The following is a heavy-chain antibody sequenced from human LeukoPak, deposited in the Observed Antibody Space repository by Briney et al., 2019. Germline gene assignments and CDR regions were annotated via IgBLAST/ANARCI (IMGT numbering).Heavy chain of an antibody. J-gene: IGHJ5*02. D-gene: IGHD3-3*01. CDR1: GGSISSSSYY. CDR3: ARSVALRFLEWYNWFDP. Sequence: SETLSLTCTVSGGSISSSSYYWGWIRQPPGKGLEWIGSIYYSGSTYYNPSLKSRVTISVDTSKNQFSLKLSSVTAADTAVYYCARSVALRFLEWYNWFDPWGQGTLVTVSS. V-gene: IGHV4-39*07. CDR2: IYYSGST.